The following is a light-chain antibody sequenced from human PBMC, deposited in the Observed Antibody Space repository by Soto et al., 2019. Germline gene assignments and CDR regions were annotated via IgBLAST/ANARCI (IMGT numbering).Light chain of an antibody. CDR1: SSDVGSYNL. V-gene: IGLV2-23*02. Sequence: QSALTQPASVSGSPGQSITISCTGTSSDVGSYNLVSWYQHHPGKAPKLMIYEVSKRPSGGSNRFSGSKSGNTSSLTISGLQAEDEADYYCCSYAGSSTFPYVFGTGTKVTVL. CDR2: EVS. CDR3: CSYAGSSTFPYV. J-gene: IGLJ1*01.